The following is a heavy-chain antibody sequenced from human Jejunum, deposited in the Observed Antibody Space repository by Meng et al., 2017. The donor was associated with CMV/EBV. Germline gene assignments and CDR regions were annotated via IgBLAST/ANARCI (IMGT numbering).Heavy chain of an antibody. Sequence: LQGWGAGLFKPSETLSLTCAVYGGSFSGYYWSWIRQPPGKGLEWIGEINYRGSTNYSPSLKSRVTMSLDTSKNQFSLKLTSVTAADTAMYYCARCPRDDDSGYWFFDNWGQGTLVTVSS. CDR1: GGSFSGYY. CDR2: INYRGST. V-gene: IGHV4-34*01. D-gene: IGHD3-22*01. J-gene: IGHJ4*02. CDR3: ARCPRDDDSGYWFFDN.